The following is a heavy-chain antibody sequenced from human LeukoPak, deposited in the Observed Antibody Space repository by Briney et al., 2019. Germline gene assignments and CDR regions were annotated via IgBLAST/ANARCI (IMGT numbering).Heavy chain of an antibody. CDR1: GFSFSSYE. CDR3: ARDPNSSGWYLFDY. V-gene: IGHV3-48*03. J-gene: IGHJ4*02. Sequence: QPGGSLRLSCAASGFSFSSYEMNWARQAPGKGLEWVSYISSGGSSIYCADSVKGRFTISRDNAKNSLYLQMNSLRAEDTAIYYCARDPNSSGWYLFDYWGQGTLVTVSS. D-gene: IGHD6-19*01. CDR2: ISSGGSSI.